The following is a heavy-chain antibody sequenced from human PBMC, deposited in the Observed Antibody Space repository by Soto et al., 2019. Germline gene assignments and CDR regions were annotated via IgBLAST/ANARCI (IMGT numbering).Heavy chain of an antibody. CDR2: IKEDGSEK. J-gene: IGHJ4*02. CDR1: GFTFSNYW. CDR3: ARGLVVVAATAVGLDY. Sequence: PGGSLRLSCAASGFTFSNYWMSWVRQAPGKGLEWVGNIKEDGSEKYYVDSVKGRFTISRDNAKNSLYLQMNSLRAEDTAVYYCARGLVVVAATAVGLDYWGQGTLVTVSS. V-gene: IGHV3-7*03. D-gene: IGHD2-15*01.